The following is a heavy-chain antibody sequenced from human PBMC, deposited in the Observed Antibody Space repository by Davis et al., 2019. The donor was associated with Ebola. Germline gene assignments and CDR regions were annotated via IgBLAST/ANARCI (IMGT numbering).Heavy chain of an antibody. J-gene: IGHJ4*02. V-gene: IGHV4-34*01. CDR2: INHSGST. Sequence: SETLSLTCAVYGGSFSGYYWSWIRQPLGKGLEWTGEINHSGSTYYNPSLKSRVTISVDTSKNQFSLKLSSVTAADTAVYYCAREVVATNSRDFDYWGQGTLVTVSS. CDR3: AREVVATNSRDFDY. CDR1: GGSFSGYY. D-gene: IGHD5-12*01.